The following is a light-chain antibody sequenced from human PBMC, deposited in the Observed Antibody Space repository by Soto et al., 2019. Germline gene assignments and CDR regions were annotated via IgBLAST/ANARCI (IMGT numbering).Light chain of an antibody. Sequence: QSVLTQPASVSGSPGQSITISCTGTSRDVGGYNYVSWYQQHPGKAPKLMIYEVSNRPSGVSNRFSGSKSGNTASLTISGLQAEDEADYYSSSYTSSSTPWVFGGGTKVTVL. CDR1: SRDVGGYNY. CDR2: EVS. CDR3: SSYTSSSTPWV. J-gene: IGLJ3*02. V-gene: IGLV2-14*01.